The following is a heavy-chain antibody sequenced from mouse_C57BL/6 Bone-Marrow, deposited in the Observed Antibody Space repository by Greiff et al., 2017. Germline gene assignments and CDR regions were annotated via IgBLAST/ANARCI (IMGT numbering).Heavy chain of an antibody. Sequence: VQLQQPGAELVRPGSSVKLSCKASGYTFTSYWMHWVKQRPIQGLEWTGNIDPSDSETHYNQKFKDKATLTVDKSSSTAYMQLSSLTSEDSAVYYCVSDGYYWFAYWGQGTLVTVSA. CDR2: IDPSDSET. D-gene: IGHD2-3*01. CDR3: VSDGYYWFAY. V-gene: IGHV1-52*01. CDR1: GYTFTSYW. J-gene: IGHJ3*01.